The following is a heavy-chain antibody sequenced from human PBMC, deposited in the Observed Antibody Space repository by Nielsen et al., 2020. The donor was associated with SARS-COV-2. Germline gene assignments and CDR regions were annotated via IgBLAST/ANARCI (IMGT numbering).Heavy chain of an antibody. Sequence: GGSLRLSCAASGFTFDDYAMHWVRQAPGKGLEWVSGISWNSGSIGYADSVKGRFTISRDNAKNSLYLQMNSLRAEDTALYYCAKEGGLWYYFDYWGQGTLVTVSS. CDR2: ISWNSGSI. CDR1: GFTFDDYA. V-gene: IGHV3-9*01. D-gene: IGHD3-16*01. J-gene: IGHJ4*02. CDR3: AKEGGLWYYFDY.